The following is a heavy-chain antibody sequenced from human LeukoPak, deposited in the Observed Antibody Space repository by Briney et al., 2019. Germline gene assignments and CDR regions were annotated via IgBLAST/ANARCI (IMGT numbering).Heavy chain of an antibody. Sequence: SETLSLTCTVSLDSTTSNFWSWVRQPPGKGLEWIGEIHRSGSTNYNPSLQSRVTISIDRSRNQIVLELSSVTAADTAVYYCAREILGGFNPGAYWGQGTLVTVSS. CDR1: LDSTTSNF. CDR3: AREILGGFNPGAY. V-gene: IGHV4-4*02. CDR2: IHRSGST. D-gene: IGHD1-14*01. J-gene: IGHJ4*02.